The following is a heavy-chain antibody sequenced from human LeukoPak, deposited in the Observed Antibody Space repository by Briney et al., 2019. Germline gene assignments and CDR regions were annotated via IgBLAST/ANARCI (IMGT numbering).Heavy chain of an antibody. CDR3: AKPFCNGGVCYVNFFDY. V-gene: IGHV3-23*01. D-gene: IGHD2-8*02. Sequence: PGGSLRLSCAASGFTFRGYAMSWVRQAPGKGLQWVSAISGGGDTTYYADSVKGRFTISRGNSKNTVYLQMTSLRAEDSAVYYCAKPFCNGGVCYVNFFDYWGQGTQLTVSS. CDR2: ISGGGDTT. CDR1: GFTFRGYA. J-gene: IGHJ4*02.